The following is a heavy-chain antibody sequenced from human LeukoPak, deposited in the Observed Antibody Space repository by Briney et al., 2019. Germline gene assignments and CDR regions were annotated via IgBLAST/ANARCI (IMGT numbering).Heavy chain of an antibody. CDR3: ARVWDYYYYYMDV. Sequence: GGSLRLSCAASGFTFSDYYMSWIRQAPGKGLEWVSYISSSGSTIYYADSVKGRFTISRDNAKNSLYLQMNSLRAEDTAVYYCARVWDYYYYYMDVWGKGTTVTVSS. CDR2: ISSSGSTI. CDR1: GFTFSDYY. D-gene: IGHD3-16*01. V-gene: IGHV3-11*01. J-gene: IGHJ6*03.